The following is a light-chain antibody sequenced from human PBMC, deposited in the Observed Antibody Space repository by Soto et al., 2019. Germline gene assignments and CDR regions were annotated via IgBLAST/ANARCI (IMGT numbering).Light chain of an antibody. J-gene: IGKJ1*01. V-gene: IGKV1-39*01. CDR1: QTISSY. CDR3: QQSFNTPRT. Sequence: DIQMTQSPSSLSASVGDIVTITFRASQTISSYLNWYHQKPGKAPKLLIYAASSLQSGVPSRFSGSGSGTDFTLTISSLQPEDFATYYCQQSFNTPRTFGQGTKVDIK. CDR2: AAS.